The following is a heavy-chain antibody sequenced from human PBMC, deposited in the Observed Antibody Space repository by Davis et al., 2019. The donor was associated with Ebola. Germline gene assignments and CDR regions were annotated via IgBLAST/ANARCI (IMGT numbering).Heavy chain of an antibody. CDR1: GYSFTTYW. CDR2: IYAGDSDS. Sequence: GESLKISCKGSGYSFTTYWIAWVRQTPGKGLEWMGIIYAGDSDSRYSPSFEGQVTISVDRSISTAYLQWSSLQAADTAMYYCARHRDYDDADRHFQYYFDYWGQGTLVTVSS. CDR3: ARHRDYDDADRHFQYYFDY. V-gene: IGHV5-51*01. J-gene: IGHJ4*02. D-gene: IGHD3-22*01.